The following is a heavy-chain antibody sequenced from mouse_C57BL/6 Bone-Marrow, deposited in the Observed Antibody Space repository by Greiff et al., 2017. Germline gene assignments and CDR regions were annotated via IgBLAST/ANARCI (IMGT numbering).Heavy chain of an antibody. CDR2: ISSGGSYT. V-gene: IGHV5-6*02. CDR3: TGGWGDFDV. J-gene: IGHJ2*01. D-gene: IGHD1-1*02. Sequence: DVKLVESGGDLVQPGGSLKLSCASSGFTFRSYGMSWVRQTPDKRLEWVATISSGGSYTYYPDSVKGRFTISRDNAKNTLYLQMSTLKSEDTARYYGTGGWGDFDVWGQGTTLTVSS. CDR1: GFTFRSYG.